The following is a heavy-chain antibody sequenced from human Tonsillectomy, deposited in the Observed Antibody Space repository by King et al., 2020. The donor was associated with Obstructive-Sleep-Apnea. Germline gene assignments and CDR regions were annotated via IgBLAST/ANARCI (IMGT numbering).Heavy chain of an antibody. CDR1: GVSISRHY. D-gene: IGHD2-21*02. J-gene: IGHJ3*02. V-gene: IGHV4-59*08. CDR3: ARHSTLPRPSACYSWTGEPDALDI. Sequence: VQLQESGPGLVKPSETLSLTCTVSGVSISRHYWSWVRQPPGKGLEWIGYIYYSGSTNYNSSLKSRVTISADTSNNQFSLQLNSGAAADTAVYYCARHSTLPRPSACYSWTGEPDALDIWGQGTMVTVSS. CDR2: IYYSGST.